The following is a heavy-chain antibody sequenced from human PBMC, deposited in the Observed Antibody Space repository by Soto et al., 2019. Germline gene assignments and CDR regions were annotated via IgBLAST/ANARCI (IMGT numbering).Heavy chain of an antibody. CDR1: GGSISSYY. CDR3: ARAGSGWYSNFFDY. J-gene: IGHJ4*02. CDR2: IYTSGST. Sequence: QVQLQESGPGLVKPSETLSLTCTASGGSISSYYWSWIRQPAGKGLEWIGRIYTSGSTNYNPSLKSRVTLSVDTFKNQFSLKLSYVTAADTAVYYCARAGSGWYSNFFDYWGQGTLVTVCS. D-gene: IGHD6-19*01. V-gene: IGHV4-4*07.